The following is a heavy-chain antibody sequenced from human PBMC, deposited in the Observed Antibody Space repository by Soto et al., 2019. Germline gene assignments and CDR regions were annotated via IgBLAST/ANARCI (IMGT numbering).Heavy chain of an antibody. CDR1: GGTFSSYS. CDR2: ITPLYGTK. Sequence: QVQLVQSGPEVKEPGSSVKVSCKTSGGTFSSYSLNWVRQAPGQGLEWMGVITPLYGTKNYAQRFRGRVTFAADESTSPVFMELTRATSDDTAFFFCARGGPWKPFDPWGQGTLVTVSS. V-gene: IGHV1-69*12. D-gene: IGHD1-1*01. J-gene: IGHJ5*02. CDR3: ARGGPWKPFDP.